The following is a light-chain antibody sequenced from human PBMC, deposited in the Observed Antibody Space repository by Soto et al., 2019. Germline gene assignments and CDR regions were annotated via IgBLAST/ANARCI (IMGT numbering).Light chain of an antibody. Sequence: DIQMTQSPSTLSGSVGDRVTITCRASQTISSWLAWYQQKPGKDPKLLIYKASTLKSGVPSRFSGSGSGTEFNLTISSLQPDDFATYYCQHYNSYSEAFGHGTKVELK. V-gene: IGKV1-5*03. J-gene: IGKJ1*01. CDR3: QHYNSYSEA. CDR1: QTISSW. CDR2: KAS.